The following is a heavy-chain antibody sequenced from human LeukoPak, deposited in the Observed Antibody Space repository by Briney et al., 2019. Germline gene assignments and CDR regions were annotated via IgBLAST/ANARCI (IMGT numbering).Heavy chain of an antibody. CDR2: IYYTGNT. V-gene: IGHV4-39*01. Sequence: PSETLSLTCTVSGVSISSSNSYWGWIRQPPGKGLEWIGSIYYTGNTYYNASLKSQVSISIDTSKNQFSLQLNSVTPEDTAVYYCARGGGWVTGDAFDIWGQGTMVTVSS. CDR1: GVSISSSNSY. CDR3: ARGGGWVTGDAFDI. D-gene: IGHD1-1*01. J-gene: IGHJ3*02.